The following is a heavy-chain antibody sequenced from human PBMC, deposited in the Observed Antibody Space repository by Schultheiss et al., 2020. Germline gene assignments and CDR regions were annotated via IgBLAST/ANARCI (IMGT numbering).Heavy chain of an antibody. CDR1: GGSFSGYY. D-gene: IGHD6-13*01. Sequence: SETLSLTCAVYGGSFSGYYWSWIRQPPGKGLEWIGEINHSGSTNYNPSLKSRVTISVDTSKNQFSLKLSSVTAADTAVYYCARDGGYSSSWYVSVLWDYWGQGTLVTVSS. CDR2: INHSGST. V-gene: IGHV4-34*01. J-gene: IGHJ4*02. CDR3: ARDGGYSSSWYVSVLWDY.